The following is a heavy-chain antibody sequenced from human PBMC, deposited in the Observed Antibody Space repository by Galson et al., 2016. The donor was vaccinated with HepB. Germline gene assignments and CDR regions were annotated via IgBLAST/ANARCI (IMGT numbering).Heavy chain of an antibody. CDR3: VKDRVRDGHPNFDY. D-gene: IGHD5-24*01. CDR1: GFTFTSHW. V-gene: IGHV3-7*01. CDR2: INQGGGEK. J-gene: IGHJ4*02. Sequence: SLRLSCAASGFTFTSHWMHWVRQAPGKGLEWVANINQGGGEKYYVDSVKGRFTISRDNSKNSIYLQMSSLRAEDTAVYYCVKDRVRDGHPNFDYWGQGTLFTVSS.